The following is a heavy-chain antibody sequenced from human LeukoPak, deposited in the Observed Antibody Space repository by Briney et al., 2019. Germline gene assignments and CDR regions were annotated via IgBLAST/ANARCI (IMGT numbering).Heavy chain of an antibody. CDR3: TTRGGSFPIFDY. J-gene: IGHJ4*02. V-gene: IGHV3-15*01. CDR1: GFTFSDAW. CDR2: IKSKTDGGTT. D-gene: IGHD1-26*01. Sequence: GSLRLSCAASGFTFSDAWMSWVRQAPGKGLEWVGRIKSKTDGGTTDYAAPVKGRFTISRDDSKNTLYLQMNSLKTEDTAVYYCTTRGGSFPIFDYWGQGTLVTVSS.